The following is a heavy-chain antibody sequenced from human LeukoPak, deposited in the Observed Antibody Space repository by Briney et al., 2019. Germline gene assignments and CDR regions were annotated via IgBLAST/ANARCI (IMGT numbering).Heavy chain of an antibody. CDR3: AKNGDYDFWRGFYGYYYVDV. J-gene: IGHJ6*03. D-gene: IGHD3-3*01. V-gene: IGHV3-23*01. CDR1: GFTFSSYA. CDR2: ISGSGGST. Sequence: GGSLRLSCAASGFTFSSYAMSWVRQAPGKGLEWVSAISGSGGSTYYADSVKGRFTISRDNSRNTLYLQMNSLRAEDTAVYYCAKNGDYDFWRGFYGYYYVDVWAKGTRVTVSS.